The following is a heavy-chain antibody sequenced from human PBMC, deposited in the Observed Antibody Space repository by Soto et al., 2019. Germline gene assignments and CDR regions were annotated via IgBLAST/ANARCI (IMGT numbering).Heavy chain of an antibody. J-gene: IGHJ3*02. CDR2: IYYSGST. CDR1: GGSISSYY. CDR3: ARSNGYRYGSPEAFDI. Sequence: PSETLSLTCTVSGGSISSYYWSWIRQPPGKGLEWIGYIYYSGSTNYNPSLKSRVTISVDTSKNQFSLKLTSVTAADTAVYYCARSNGYRYGSPEAFDIWGQGTMVTVSS. V-gene: IGHV4-59*12. D-gene: IGHD5-18*01.